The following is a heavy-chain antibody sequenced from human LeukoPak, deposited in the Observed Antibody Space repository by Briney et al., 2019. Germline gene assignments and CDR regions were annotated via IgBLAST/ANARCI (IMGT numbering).Heavy chain of an antibody. CDR3: ARTIVVVPAAKASFDP. CDR2: IYYSGST. CDR1: GGSISSYY. J-gene: IGHJ5*02. V-gene: IGHV4-59*01. Sequence: SETLSLTCTVSGGSISSYYWSWIRQPPGKGLEWIGYIYYSGSTNNNPSLKSRVTISVDTSKNQFSLKLSSVTAADTAVYYCARTIVVVPAAKASFDPWGQGTLVTVSS. D-gene: IGHD2-2*01.